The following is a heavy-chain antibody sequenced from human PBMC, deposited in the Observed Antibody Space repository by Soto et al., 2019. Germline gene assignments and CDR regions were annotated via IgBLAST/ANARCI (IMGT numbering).Heavy chain of an antibody. CDR3: AKDSLRYGDYPNY. CDR2: ISYDGRNK. D-gene: IGHD4-17*01. J-gene: IGHJ4*02. V-gene: IGHV3-30*18. CDR1: GFTFSSYG. Sequence: QVQLAESGGGVVQPGRSLRLSCAASGFTFSSYGMHWVRQAPGKGLEWVAVISYDGRNKYYADSVTGQFTISRDKSKNTLYLQMNSLRADDTAVYYCAKDSLRYGDYPNYWGQGTLVTVSS.